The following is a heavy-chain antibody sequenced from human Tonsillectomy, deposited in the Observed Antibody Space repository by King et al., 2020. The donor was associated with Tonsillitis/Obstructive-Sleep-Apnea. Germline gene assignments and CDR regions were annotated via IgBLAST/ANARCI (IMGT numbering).Heavy chain of an antibody. J-gene: IGHJ4*02. CDR1: GGSFSGYY. V-gene: IGHV4-34*01. D-gene: IGHD2-15*01. Sequence: VQLQQWGAGLLKPSETLSLTCAVYGGSFSGYYWSWIRQPPGKGLDWIGEINHSGSTNYNPSLKSRVTISVDTSKNQFSLRLSSVTAADTAVYYCARGGSDATPQEFDCWGQGTLVTVSS. CDR3: ARGGSDATPQEFDC. CDR2: INHSGST.